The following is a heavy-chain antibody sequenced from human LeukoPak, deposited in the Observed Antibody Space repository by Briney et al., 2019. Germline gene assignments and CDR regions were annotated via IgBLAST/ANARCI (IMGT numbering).Heavy chain of an antibody. J-gene: IGHJ4*02. V-gene: IGHV4-4*07. CDR2: IYTSGST. D-gene: IGHD3-22*01. CDR1: GGSISSYY. Sequence: SETLSLTCTVSGGSISSYYWSWIRQPAGKGLEWMGRIYTSGSTNYNPCLKSRVTMSVDMSKNQFSLKLSSVTAADTAVYYCATGSHSGDYDRLDYWGQGTLVTVSS. CDR3: ATGSHSGDYDRLDY.